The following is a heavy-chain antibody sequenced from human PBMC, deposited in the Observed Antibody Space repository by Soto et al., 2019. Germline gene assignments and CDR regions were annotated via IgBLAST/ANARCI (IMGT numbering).Heavy chain of an antibody. CDR3: GRLEGLATISYYFDY. J-gene: IGHJ4*02. V-gene: IGHV4-39*01. Sequence: TLSLTFTVSGGSVSSSSYYGGWVRQPPGKGLEWIGSVYYSGSTYYNPSLESRVTISVDKSKNQFSLKLMSLSAADTAVYYCGRLEGLATISYYFDYWGQGALVTVSS. D-gene: IGHD3-9*01. CDR2: VYYSGST. CDR1: GGSVSSSSYY.